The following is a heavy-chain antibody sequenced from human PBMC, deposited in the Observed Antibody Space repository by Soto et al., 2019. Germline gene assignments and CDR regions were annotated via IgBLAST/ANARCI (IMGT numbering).Heavy chain of an antibody. Sequence: AETLSLTCAVYGGSFSGDYWGWIRQPPGKGLEWIGEINHSGSTNYNPSLKSRVTISVDTSKNQFSLKLSSVTAADTAVYYCARVGGIAVAGTVDFGPPGAFDIWGQGTMVTVSS. CDR3: ARVGGIAVAGTVDFGPPGAFDI. J-gene: IGHJ3*02. D-gene: IGHD6-19*01. V-gene: IGHV4-34*01. CDR1: GGSFSGDY. CDR2: INHSGST.